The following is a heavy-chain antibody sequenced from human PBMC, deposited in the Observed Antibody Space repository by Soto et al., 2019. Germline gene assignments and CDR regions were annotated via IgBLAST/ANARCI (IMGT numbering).Heavy chain of an antibody. CDR2: ISYGVSNN. J-gene: IGHJ3*02. V-gene: IGHV3-30*18. Sequence: GGSLILSWAASGFTFSSYGMHWVRQAPGKGLEWVAVISYGVSNNYYSAAETGRFXXXGYNSKNTLYLQMNSLRAEDTAVYYCAKDYFVVVVPAAIGRNAFDIWGQGTMVTVSS. D-gene: IGHD2-2*01. CDR1: GFTFSSYG. CDR3: AKDYFVVVVPAAIGRNAFDI.